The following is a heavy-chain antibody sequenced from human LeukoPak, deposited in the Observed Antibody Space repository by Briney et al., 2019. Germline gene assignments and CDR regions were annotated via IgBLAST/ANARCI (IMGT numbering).Heavy chain of an antibody. V-gene: IGHV3-30*04. CDR2: ISSDGSYK. J-gene: IGHJ4*02. CDR1: GFTFSSHA. CDR3: AKLTYGSGTYGAFDY. Sequence: GGSLRLSCAASGFTFSSHALHWVRQAPGKGLEWVAVISSDGSYKYYADSVKGRFTISRDNSKNTLYLQMNSLRAEDTAVYYCAKLTYGSGTYGAFDYWGQGTLVTVST. D-gene: IGHD3-10*01.